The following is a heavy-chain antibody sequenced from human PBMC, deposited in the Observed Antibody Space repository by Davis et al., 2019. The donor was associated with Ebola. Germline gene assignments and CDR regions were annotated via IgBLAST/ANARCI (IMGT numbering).Heavy chain of an antibody. CDR1: GGTFNSYT. D-gene: IGHD3-3*01. Sequence: AASVKVSCKASGGTFNSYTVSWVRQAPGQGLEWMGWISAYNGNTNYAQKLQGRLTMTTDTSTSTAYMELRSLRSDDTAVYYCARDASPFLEWPQTHFDFWGQGTLVTVSS. J-gene: IGHJ4*02. V-gene: IGHV1-18*01. CDR2: ISAYNGNT. CDR3: ARDASPFLEWPQTHFDF.